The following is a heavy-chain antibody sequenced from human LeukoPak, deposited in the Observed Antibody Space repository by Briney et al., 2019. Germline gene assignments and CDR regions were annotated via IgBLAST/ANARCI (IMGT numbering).Heavy chain of an antibody. J-gene: IGHJ4*02. CDR2: IRSEAYDTTP. Sequence: GGSLRLSCAASGFTVSSNYMSWVRQAPGKGLEWVGFIRSEAYDTTPQYGASVKGRFTISKDDSRRIAFLQMSGLKAEDTAVYYCSRAAGYDFILEYWGQGTLVTVSS. V-gene: IGHV3-71*01. CDR1: GFTVSSNY. D-gene: IGHD5-12*01. CDR3: SRAAGYDFILEY.